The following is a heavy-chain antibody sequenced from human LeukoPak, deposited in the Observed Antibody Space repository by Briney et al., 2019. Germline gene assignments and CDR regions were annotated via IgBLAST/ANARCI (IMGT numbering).Heavy chain of an antibody. V-gene: IGHV3-53*01. J-gene: IGHJ4*02. CDR1: GFTVSSNY. CDR3: ARVRSSGWAYFDY. D-gene: IGHD6-19*01. Sequence: PGGSLRLSCAASGFTVSSNYMSWVRQAPGKGLEWVSVIYSGDSTFYAGSVTGRFTISRDNSKNTLYLQMNSLRAEDTAVYYCARVRSSGWAYFDYWGQGTLVTVSS. CDR2: IYSGDST.